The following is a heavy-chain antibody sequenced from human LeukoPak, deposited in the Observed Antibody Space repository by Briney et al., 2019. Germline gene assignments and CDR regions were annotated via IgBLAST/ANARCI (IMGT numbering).Heavy chain of an antibody. CDR2: IYYSGST. D-gene: IGHD3-16*01. CDR1: GGSISSYY. V-gene: IGHV4-59*01. CDR3: ARNILGAPDAFDI. Sequence: SETLSLTCTVSGGSISSYYWSWIRQPPGKGLEWIGYIYYSGSTNYNPSLKSRVTISVDTSKNQFSLKLSSVTAADTAVYYCARNILGAPDAFDIWGQGTMVTVSS. J-gene: IGHJ3*02.